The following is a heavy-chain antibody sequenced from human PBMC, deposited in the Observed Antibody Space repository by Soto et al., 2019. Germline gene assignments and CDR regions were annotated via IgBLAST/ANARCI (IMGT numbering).Heavy chain of an antibody. Sequence: ASVKVSCKASGYTFTGYYMHWVRQAPGQGLEWMGWINPNSGGTNYAQKFQGRVTMTRDTSISTAYMELSRLRSDDTAVYYCARGSVVDFDHYYGMDVWGQGTTVNVSS. D-gene: IGHD3-9*01. V-gene: IGHV1-2*02. CDR3: ARGSVVDFDHYYGMDV. J-gene: IGHJ6*02. CDR1: GYTFTGYY. CDR2: INPNSGGT.